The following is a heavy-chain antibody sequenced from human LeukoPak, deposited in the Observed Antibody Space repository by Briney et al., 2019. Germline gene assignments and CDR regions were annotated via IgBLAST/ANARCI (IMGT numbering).Heavy chain of an antibody. CDR2: ISSSSSYI. CDR1: GFTFSSYS. J-gene: IGHJ4*02. V-gene: IGHV3-21*01. CDR3: ARAGAQLGTFDY. Sequence: PGGSLRLSCAASGFTFSSYSMNWVRQAPGKGLEWVSSISSSSSYIYYADSVKGRFTISRDNAKNSLYLQMNSLRAEDTAVYYCARAGAQLGTFDYWGQGTLVTVSS. D-gene: IGHD6-6*01.